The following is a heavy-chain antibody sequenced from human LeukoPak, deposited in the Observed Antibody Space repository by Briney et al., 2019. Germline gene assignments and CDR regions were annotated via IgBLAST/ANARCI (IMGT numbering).Heavy chain of an antibody. CDR1: GYTFTSYY. Sequence: SVKVSCKASGYTFTSYYMHWVRQAPGQGLEWMGRIIPILGIANYAQKFQGRVTITADKSTSTAYMELSSLRSEDTAVYYCAHYYDSSGYQDYYFDYWGQRTLVTVSS. CDR2: IIPILGIA. V-gene: IGHV1-69*02. J-gene: IGHJ4*02. D-gene: IGHD3-22*01. CDR3: AHYYDSSGYQDYYFDY.